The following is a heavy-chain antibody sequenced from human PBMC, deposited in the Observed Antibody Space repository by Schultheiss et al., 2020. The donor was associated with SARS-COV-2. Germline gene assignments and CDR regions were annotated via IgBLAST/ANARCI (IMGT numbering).Heavy chain of an antibody. CDR2: ISSSGSTI. CDR3: ASTLSGYSYGYFDY. J-gene: IGHJ4*02. Sequence: GGSLRLSCAASGFTFSSYAMSWIRQAPGKGLEWVSYISSSGSTIYYADSVKGRFTISRDNAKNSLYLQMNSLRAEDTAVYYCASTLSGYSYGYFDYWGQGTLVTVSS. CDR1: GFTFSSYA. D-gene: IGHD5-18*01. V-gene: IGHV3-11*01.